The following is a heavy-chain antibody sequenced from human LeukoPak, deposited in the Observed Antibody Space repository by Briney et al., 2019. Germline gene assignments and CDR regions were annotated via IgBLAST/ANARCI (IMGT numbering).Heavy chain of an antibody. CDR1: GGSISSYY. CDR2: IYTSGST. D-gene: IGHD3-22*01. Sequence: SETLSLTCTVAGGSISSYYWSWIRQPAGKGLEWIGRIYTSGSTNYNPSLKSRVTISVKTSKNQFSLKLSSVTAADTAVYYCARDRYYYDSSARYFDYWGQGTLVTVSS. CDR3: ARDRYYYDSSARYFDY. V-gene: IGHV4-4*07. J-gene: IGHJ4*02.